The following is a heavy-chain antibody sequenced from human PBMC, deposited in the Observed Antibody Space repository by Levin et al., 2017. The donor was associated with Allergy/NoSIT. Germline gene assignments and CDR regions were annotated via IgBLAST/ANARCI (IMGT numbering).Heavy chain of an antibody. CDR2: IYYSGST. V-gene: IGHV4-59*01. CDR1: GGSISSYY. D-gene: IGHD3-9*01. Sequence: SQTLSLTCIVSGGSISSYYWNWIRQPPGKELEWIGFIYYSGSTNYNPSLKSRVTMSVDTSKNQFSLKLTSVTTADTAVYYCARGKYYDIMTGCNGMDVWGQGTTVTVSS. J-gene: IGHJ6*02. CDR3: ARGKYYDIMTGCNGMDV.